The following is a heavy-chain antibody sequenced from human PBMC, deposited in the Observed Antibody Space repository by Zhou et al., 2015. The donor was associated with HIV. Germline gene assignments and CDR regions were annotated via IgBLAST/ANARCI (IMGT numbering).Heavy chain of an antibody. D-gene: IGHD2-15*01. CDR1: GYTFTVYH. CDR2: IDPKSADT. Sequence: QVQLVQSGAEVKKPGASVRVSCKTSGYTFTVYHVHWVRQAPDQGLEWLGRIDPKSADTTFAQRFQGRVTLTRDAAISTAYLDLTRLTPDDTAVYFCATSPGYSSGAFEEFLHHWGQGTLIAVSS. V-gene: IGHV1-2*06. J-gene: IGHJ1*01. CDR3: ATSPGYSSGAFEEFLHH.